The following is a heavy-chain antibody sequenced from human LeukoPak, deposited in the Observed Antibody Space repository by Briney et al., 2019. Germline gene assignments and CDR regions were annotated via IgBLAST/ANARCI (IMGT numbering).Heavy chain of an antibody. Sequence: GGSLRLSCAASRFTFSSYSMNWVRQAPGKGLEWVSYISSSSSSIYYADSVKGRFTISRDNAKNSLYLQMNSLRVEDTAVYYCVRQLVSWGQGTLVTVSS. CDR3: VRQLVS. CDR1: RFTFSSYS. CDR2: ISSSSSSI. D-gene: IGHD1-1*01. V-gene: IGHV3-48*01. J-gene: IGHJ5*02.